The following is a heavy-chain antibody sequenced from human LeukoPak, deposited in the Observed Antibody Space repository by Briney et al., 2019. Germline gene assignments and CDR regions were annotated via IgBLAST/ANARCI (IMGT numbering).Heavy chain of an antibody. CDR2: MYYTGST. CDR3: ARERSSDAFDI. J-gene: IGHJ3*02. CDR1: GGSLINYY. V-gene: IGHV4-59*01. Sequence: SETLSLTCTVSGGSLINYYWGWIRQPPGKGLEWIGYMYYTGSTSYNPSLKSRVTISEDTSKNQFTLKLSSVTAADTAVYYCARERSSDAFDIWGQGTMVTVSS.